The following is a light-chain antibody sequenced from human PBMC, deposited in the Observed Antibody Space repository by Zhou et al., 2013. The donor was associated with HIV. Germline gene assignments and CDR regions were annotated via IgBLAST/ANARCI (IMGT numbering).Light chain of an antibody. J-gene: IGKJ1*01. CDR1: QGIDSS. CDR3: QQFRSYPLT. Sequence: AIQLTQSPSSLSASVGDRVTITCRASQGIDSSLAWYQQKPGKAPKILVSDASSLESGVPSRFSGSGSGTAYTLTISRLQPEDFATYYCQQFRSYPLTFGQGTEGG. CDR2: DAS. V-gene: IGKV1-13*02.